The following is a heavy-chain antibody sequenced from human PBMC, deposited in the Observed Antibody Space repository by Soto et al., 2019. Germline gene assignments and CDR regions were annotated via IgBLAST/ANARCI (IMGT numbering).Heavy chain of an antibody. CDR1: GRSISSYY. CDR2: IYYSGST. D-gene: IGHD2-15*01. CDR3: AREVVYYFDY. Sequence: SDTLSLTCTVSGRSISSYYWSWIRQPPGKGLEWIGYIYYSGSTNHNPSLKSRVTISVDTSKNQFSLKLSSVTAADTAVYYCAREVVYYFDYWGQGTLVTVS. J-gene: IGHJ4*02. V-gene: IGHV4-59*01.